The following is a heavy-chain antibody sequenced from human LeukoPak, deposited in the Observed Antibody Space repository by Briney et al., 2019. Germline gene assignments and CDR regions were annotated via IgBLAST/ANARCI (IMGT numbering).Heavy chain of an antibody. J-gene: IGHJ5*02. Sequence: QPGGSLRLSCAASGFTFSSYWMHWVRQAPGNGLVWVSRINSDGGSTNYADSVEGRFTISRDNAKNTLYLQMNSLRAEDTAVYYCARDPFESFWFDPWGQGTLVTVSS. CDR3: ARDPFESFWFDP. CDR2: INSDGGST. V-gene: IGHV3-74*01. CDR1: GFTFSSYW.